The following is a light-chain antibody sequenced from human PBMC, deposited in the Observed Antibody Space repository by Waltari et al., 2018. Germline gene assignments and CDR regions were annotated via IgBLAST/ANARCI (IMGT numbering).Light chain of an antibody. CDR2: DAS. V-gene: IGKV3-11*01. CDR3: HQRSSWPWT. Sequence: DIVLTQSPATLSLSPGERATLSCRASQSVPTYLDWHQQKPGQAPRVLIYDASTRATGIPGRFSGSGSGTDFTLTISSLEPEDFAVYYCHQRSSWPWTFGQGTKVEI. CDR1: QSVPTY. J-gene: IGKJ1*01.